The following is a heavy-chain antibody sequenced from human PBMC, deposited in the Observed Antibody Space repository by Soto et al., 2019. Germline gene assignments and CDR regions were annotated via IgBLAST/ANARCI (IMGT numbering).Heavy chain of an antibody. CDR2: IDPSDSYT. V-gene: IGHV5-10-1*01. CDR3: ARLRYVFWSGYWGYYYYGMDV. CDR1: GYSFTSYW. Sequence: GESLKISCKGSGYSFTSYWISWVRQMPGKGLEWMGRIDPSDSYTNYSPSFQGHVTISADKSISTAYLQWSSLKASDTAMYYCARLRYVFWSGYWGYYYYGMDVWGQGTTVTSP. J-gene: IGHJ6*02. D-gene: IGHD3-3*01.